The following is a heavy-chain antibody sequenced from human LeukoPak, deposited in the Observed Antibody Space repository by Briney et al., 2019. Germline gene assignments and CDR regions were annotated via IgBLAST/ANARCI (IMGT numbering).Heavy chain of an antibody. CDR1: GFTFSSYT. Sequence: SLRLSCAASGFTFSSYTMNWVRQAPGKGLEWVSSITISSRYIYHADSVKGRFTISRDNAKNSLYLQMNSLRAEDTAVYYCARDYGGNSDYWGQGTLVSVPS. CDR3: ARDYGGNSDY. J-gene: IGHJ4*02. CDR2: ITISSRYI. V-gene: IGHV3-21*01. D-gene: IGHD4-23*01.